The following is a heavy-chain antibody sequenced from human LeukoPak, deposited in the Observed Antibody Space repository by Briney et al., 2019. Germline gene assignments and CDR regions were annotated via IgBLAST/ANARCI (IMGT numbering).Heavy chain of an antibody. CDR3: ARGDYYDSSGYYYN. D-gene: IGHD3-22*01. CDR1: RGSISSNY. J-gene: IGHJ4*02. CDR2: IYIGGSA. V-gene: IGHV4-4*07. Sequence: PSETLSLTCTVSRGSISSNYWSWIRQPAGKGLEWIGRIYIGGSANYNPSLKSRVTMSIDTSKNQFSLKMSSVTAADTAVYYCARGDYYDSSGYYYNWGQGTLVTVSS.